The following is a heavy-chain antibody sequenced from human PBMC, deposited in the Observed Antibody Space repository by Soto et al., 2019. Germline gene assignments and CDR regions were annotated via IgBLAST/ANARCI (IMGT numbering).Heavy chain of an antibody. D-gene: IGHD1-26*01. CDR1: GYTFTSYA. Sequence: QVQLVQSGAEVKKPGASVKVSCKASGYTFTSYAMHWVRQAPGQRLEWMGWINAGNGNTKYSQKFQGRVTITRDTSASTAYMELSSLRPEDTAVYYCARDLGVGAASDYWGQGTLVTVSS. CDR3: ARDLGVGAASDY. V-gene: IGHV1-3*01. J-gene: IGHJ4*02. CDR2: INAGNGNT.